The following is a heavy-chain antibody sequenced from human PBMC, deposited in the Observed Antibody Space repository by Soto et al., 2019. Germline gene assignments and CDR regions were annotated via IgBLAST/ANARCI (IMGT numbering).Heavy chain of an antibody. CDR2: INSDGSTT. J-gene: IGHJ3*02. CDR1: GFTFSTYW. Sequence: EVQVVESGGGLVQPGGSLRLSCAASGFTFSTYWMHWVRQPPGKGLVWVSRINSDGSTTTNADSVKRRFTISRDNAKNTLYMKLNSLRAEDTAVCYCVASTFDIWGQGTMVTVSP. CDR3: VASTFDI. V-gene: IGHV3-74*01.